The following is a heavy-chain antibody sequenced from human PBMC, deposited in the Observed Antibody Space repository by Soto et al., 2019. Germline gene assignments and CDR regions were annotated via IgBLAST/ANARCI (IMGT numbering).Heavy chain of an antibody. V-gene: IGHV3-33*01. J-gene: IGHJ4*02. Sequence: SLRLSCAASGFTFSSYGMHWVRQAPGKGLEWVAVIWYDGSNKYYADSVKGRFTISRDNSKNTLYLQMNSLRAEDTAVYYCARDPLVVVTDIRGAYFDYWGQGTLVTVSS. CDR2: IWYDGSNK. D-gene: IGHD2-21*02. CDR1: GFTFSSYG. CDR3: ARDPLVVVTDIRGAYFDY.